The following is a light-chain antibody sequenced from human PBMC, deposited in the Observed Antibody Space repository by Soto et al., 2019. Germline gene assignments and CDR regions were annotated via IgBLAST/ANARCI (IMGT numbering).Light chain of an antibody. CDR1: SSDVGAYNY. J-gene: IGLJ3*02. CDR3: ASYAGNNDFVL. V-gene: IGLV2-8*01. CDR2: EVT. Sequence: QSALAQPPSASGSPGQSVTISCTGTSSDVGAYNYVSWYQQHPGKAPKLVIYEVTERPSGVPGRFSGSKSSSTASLTVSGLQAEDEALYYCASYAGNNDFVLFGGGTKLTVL.